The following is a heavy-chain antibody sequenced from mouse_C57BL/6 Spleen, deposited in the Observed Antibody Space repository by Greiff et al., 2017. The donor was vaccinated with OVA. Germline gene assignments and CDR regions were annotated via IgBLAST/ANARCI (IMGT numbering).Heavy chain of an antibody. CDR3: ARRAIYYYGSSYGYFDV. J-gene: IGHJ1*03. CDR2: ISSGSSTI. CDR1: GFTFSDYG. V-gene: IGHV5-17*01. D-gene: IGHD1-1*01. Sequence: VQLKQSGGGLVKPGGSLKLSCAASGFTFSDYGMHWVRQAPEKGLEWVAYISSGSSTIYYADTVKGRFTISRDNAKNTLFLQMTSLRSEDTAMYYCARRAIYYYGSSYGYFDVWGTGTTVTVSS.